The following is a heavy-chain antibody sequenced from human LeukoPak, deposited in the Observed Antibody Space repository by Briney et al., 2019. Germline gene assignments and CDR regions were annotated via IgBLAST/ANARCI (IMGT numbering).Heavy chain of an antibody. CDR3: ARLREGGSYFDY. D-gene: IGHD1-26*01. CDR1: GGSISSYY. Sequence: PSETLSLTCTVSGGSISSYYWSWIRQPPGKGLEWIGYIYYSGSTNYNPSLKSRVTISVDTSKNQFSLKLSSVTAADTAVYYCARLREGGSYFDYWGPGTLVTVSS. CDR2: IYYSGST. V-gene: IGHV4-59*01. J-gene: IGHJ4*02.